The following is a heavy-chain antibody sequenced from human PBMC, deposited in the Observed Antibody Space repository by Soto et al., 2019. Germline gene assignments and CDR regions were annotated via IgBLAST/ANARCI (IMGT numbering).Heavy chain of an antibody. CDR1: GDSISDYY. V-gene: IGHV4-59*01. J-gene: IGHJ6*03. D-gene: IGHD3-3*01. CDR2: AYYTGRA. CDR3: ARNRAGTFFGLQTPCTYMYV. Sequence: PSETLSLTCTVSGDSISDYYWSWIRQAPGKGLEWIGYAYYTGRADYNPSLKSRVSMSVDTSKNKLSLELTPVTAADTAVYYCARNRAGTFFGLQTPCTYMYVWGKGDTLTFSS.